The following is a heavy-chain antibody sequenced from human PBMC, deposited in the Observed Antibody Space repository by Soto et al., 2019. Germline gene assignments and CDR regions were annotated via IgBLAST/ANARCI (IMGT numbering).Heavy chain of an antibody. D-gene: IGHD3-10*01. CDR1: GGSISSYY. Sequence: TSETLSLTCTVSGGSISSYYWSWIRQPPGKGLEWIGYIYYSGSTNYNPSLKSRVTISVDTSKNQFSLKLSSVTAADTAVYYCARDRREMVRGVGLYYYMDVWGKGTTVTVSS. J-gene: IGHJ6*03. V-gene: IGHV4-59*12. CDR2: IYYSGST. CDR3: ARDRREMVRGVGLYYYMDV.